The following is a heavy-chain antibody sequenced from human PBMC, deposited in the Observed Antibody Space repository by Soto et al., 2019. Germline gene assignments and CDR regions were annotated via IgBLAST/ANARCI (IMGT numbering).Heavy chain of an antibody. J-gene: IGHJ5*02. CDR1: GHLFNNHW. CDR3: ARGYFDSGHGYDL. CDR2: IFTRDSET. Sequence: PGESLKISCKGPGHLFNNHWIGWVRQTPGKGLEWMGLIFTRDSETKTSPSFQGHVSFSVDNSINTVYLQWTSLKTTDTGIYFCARGYFDSGHGYDLWGQGTLVTGS. D-gene: IGHD3-10*01. V-gene: IGHV5-51*01.